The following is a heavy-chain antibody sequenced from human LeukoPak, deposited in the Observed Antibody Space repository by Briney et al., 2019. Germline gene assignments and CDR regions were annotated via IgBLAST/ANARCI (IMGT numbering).Heavy chain of an antibody. V-gene: IGHV3-23*01. J-gene: IGHJ4*02. Sequence: GGSLRLSCAASGFTFSSYAMSWVRQAPGKGLEWVSVISNSGVSTYYADSVKGRFTISRDNPKNTLYLQMNSLRAEDTAVYYCAKYKISAVTVDYWGQGTLVTVSS. D-gene: IGHD4-23*01. CDR3: AKYKISAVTVDY. CDR2: ISNSGVST. CDR1: GFTFSSYA.